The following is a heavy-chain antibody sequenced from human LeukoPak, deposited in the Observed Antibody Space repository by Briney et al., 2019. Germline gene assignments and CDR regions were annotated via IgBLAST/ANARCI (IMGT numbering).Heavy chain of an antibody. V-gene: IGHV3-48*04. Sequence: PGGSLRLSCAASGFTFSSYSMNWVRQAPGKGLEWVSYISSSGSTIYYADSVKGRFTISRDNAKNSLYLQMNSLRAEDTAVYYCASLPSHGDWFDPWGQGTLVTVSS. CDR1: GFTFSSYS. J-gene: IGHJ5*02. CDR3: ASLPSHGDWFDP. D-gene: IGHD3-16*01. CDR2: ISSSGSTI.